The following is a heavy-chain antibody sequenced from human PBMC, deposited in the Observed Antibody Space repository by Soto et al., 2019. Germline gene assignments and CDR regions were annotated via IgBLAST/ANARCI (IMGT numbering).Heavy chain of an antibody. D-gene: IGHD3-16*01. CDR1: CFSFSNYA. V-gene: IGHV3-21*01. J-gene: IGHJ6*02. CDR2: MSSSSSNI. CDR3: ARDYLGLSYYYYYGMDV. Sequence: PWETLCLTCDVSCFSFSNYAMTWIRQPPGKGLEWLASMSSSSSNIYYTDSVKGRFTISIDNAKNSLYLQMNSLSAEDTAVYYCARDYLGLSYYYYYGMDVWGQGTTVTVSS.